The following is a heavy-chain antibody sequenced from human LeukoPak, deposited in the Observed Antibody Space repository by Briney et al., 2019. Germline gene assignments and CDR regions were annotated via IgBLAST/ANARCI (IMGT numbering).Heavy chain of an antibody. Sequence: PGASLRLSCAASGFTFSNYAMSWVRQAPGKGLEWVSAILGSGGSTYYADSVKGRFTVSRDNSNSTLYLKMNSLRAEDKALYYCAKWGDYDVLTGYVTDYWGQGTLVTVSS. D-gene: IGHD3-9*01. J-gene: IGHJ4*02. CDR2: ILGSGGST. CDR1: GFTFSNYA. V-gene: IGHV3-23*01. CDR3: AKWGDYDVLTGYVTDY.